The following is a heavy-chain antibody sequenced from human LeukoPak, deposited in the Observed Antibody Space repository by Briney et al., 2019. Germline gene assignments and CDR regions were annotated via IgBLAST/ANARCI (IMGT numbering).Heavy chain of an antibody. CDR1: GGSVKSRTTY. V-gene: IGHV4-61*01. Sequence: PSESLSLTCTVSGGSVKSRTTYWSWIRRPPGKGLEWIGNVYYIGTTSYNSSLKSRVSISVDTSKNQFSLEMASVTAEDTALYYCARNTSSSPWFDPWGQGTLVTVSS. CDR2: VYYIGTT. CDR3: ARNTSSSPWFDP. J-gene: IGHJ5*02. D-gene: IGHD6-6*01.